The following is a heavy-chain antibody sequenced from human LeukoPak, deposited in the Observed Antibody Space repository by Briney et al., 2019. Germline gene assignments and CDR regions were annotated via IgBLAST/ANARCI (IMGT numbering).Heavy chain of an antibody. J-gene: IGHJ1*01. CDR2: IIPIFGIA. CDR1: GGTFSSYA. D-gene: IGHD4-17*01. Sequence: ASVKVSCKASGGTFSSYAISWVRQAPGQGLEWTGRIIPIFGIANYAQKFQGRVTITADKSTSTAYMELSSLRSEDTAVYYCARDGGDYMAEYFQHRGQGTLVTVSS. CDR3: ARDGGDYMAEYFQH. V-gene: IGHV1-69*04.